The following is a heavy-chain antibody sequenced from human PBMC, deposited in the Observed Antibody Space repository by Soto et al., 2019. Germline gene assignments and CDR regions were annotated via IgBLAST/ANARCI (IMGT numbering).Heavy chain of an antibody. V-gene: IGHV4-34*01. Sequence: QVQLQQWGAGLLKPSETLSLTCAVYGGSFSGYWTWIRQPPGKGLEWIGEIHHSGSTKYNPSLKSRVTISRDTAKNQFSLNLTSVTAADTAAYDCAWGGLRSSAIWGQGTLVTVSS. CDR1: GGSFSGY. J-gene: IGHJ4*02. CDR3: AWGGLRSSAI. D-gene: IGHD2-2*01. CDR2: IHHSGST.